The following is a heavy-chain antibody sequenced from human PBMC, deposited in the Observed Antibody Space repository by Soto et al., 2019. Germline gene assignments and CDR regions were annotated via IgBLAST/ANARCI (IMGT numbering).Heavy chain of an antibody. CDR3: ARDRSAVVTPSSYYYGMDV. Sequence: PSETLSPTCTVSGGSISSGGYYWSWIRQHPGKGLEWIGYIYYSGSTYYNPSLKSRVTISVDTSKNQFSLKLSSVTAADTAVYYCARDRSAVVTPSSYYYGMDVWGQGTTVTVSS. V-gene: IGHV4-31*03. CDR1: GGSISSGGYY. J-gene: IGHJ6*02. CDR2: IYYSGST. D-gene: IGHD2-21*02.